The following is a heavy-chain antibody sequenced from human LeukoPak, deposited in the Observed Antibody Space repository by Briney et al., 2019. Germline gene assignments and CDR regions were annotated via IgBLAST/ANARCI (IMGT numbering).Heavy chain of an antibody. Sequence: ASVKVSCKASGYTFTGYYMHWVRQAPAQGLEWMGRINPNSGGTNYAQKLQGRVTMTRDTSTSTVYMELSSLRSEDTAVYYCARDPRPSYDSSDYYYPGDYWGQGTLVTVSS. CDR1: GYTFTGYY. CDR2: INPNSGGT. CDR3: ARDPRPSYDSSDYYYPGDY. V-gene: IGHV1-2*06. J-gene: IGHJ4*02. D-gene: IGHD3-22*01.